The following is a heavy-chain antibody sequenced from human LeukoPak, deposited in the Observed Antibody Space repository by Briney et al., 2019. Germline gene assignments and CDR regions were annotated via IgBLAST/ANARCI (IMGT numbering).Heavy chain of an antibody. Sequence: ASVKVSCKASGYTFTSYDINWVRQATGQGLEWMGIINPSGGSTSYAQKFQGRVTMTRDTSTSTVYMELSSLRSEDTAVYYCAREQLVQSHFDYWGQGTLVTVSS. J-gene: IGHJ4*02. CDR1: GYTFTSYD. CDR2: INPSGGST. CDR3: AREQLVQSHFDY. V-gene: IGHV1-46*01. D-gene: IGHD6-13*01.